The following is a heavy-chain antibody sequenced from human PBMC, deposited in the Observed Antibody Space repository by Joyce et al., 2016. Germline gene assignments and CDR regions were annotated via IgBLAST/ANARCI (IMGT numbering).Heavy chain of an antibody. CDR2: INSDGSRI. CDR3: TTPSCAN. D-gene: IGHD2-2*01. J-gene: IGHJ4*02. Sequence: EVQLVEYGGGLVQPGGSLRLSCAASGIIFSNKEMNWVSQAPGKGLEWISAINSDGSRIHYPDSVRGRFAISRDNARNSLFLEMNSLRVEDTAMYYCTTPSCANWGQGSLVTVSS. V-gene: IGHV3-48*03. CDR1: GIIFSNKE.